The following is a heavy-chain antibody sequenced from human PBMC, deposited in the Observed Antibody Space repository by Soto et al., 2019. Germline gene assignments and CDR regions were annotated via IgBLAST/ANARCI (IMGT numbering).Heavy chain of an antibody. J-gene: IGHJ4*02. Sequence: PGGSLRLSCVASGFTFSTYTTSWVRQAPGKGLEWVSVISGSAGSSGPSYADSVQGRFSISRDNARNTLYLQMNSLRGEDTAMYYCAKARCSTANCYVPEYWGQGTRVTVSS. D-gene: IGHD2-2*01. CDR1: GFTFSTYT. CDR3: AKARCSTANCYVPEY. V-gene: IGHV3-23*01. CDR2: ISGSAGSSGP.